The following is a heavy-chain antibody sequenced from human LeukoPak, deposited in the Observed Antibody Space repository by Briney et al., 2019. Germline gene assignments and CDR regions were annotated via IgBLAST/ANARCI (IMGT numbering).Heavy chain of an antibody. J-gene: IGHJ6*02. CDR1: GYTFTSYY. Sequence: HGASVKVSCKASGYTFTSYYMHWVRQAPGQGLEWMGIINPSGGSKSYAQKVQGRVTMTRDTSTSTVYMELSSLRSEDTAVYYCASQAYYDILTGYYSDYYYGMDVWGQGTTVTVSS. CDR3: ASQAYYDILTGYYSDYYYGMDV. V-gene: IGHV1-46*01. D-gene: IGHD3-9*01. CDR2: INPSGGSK.